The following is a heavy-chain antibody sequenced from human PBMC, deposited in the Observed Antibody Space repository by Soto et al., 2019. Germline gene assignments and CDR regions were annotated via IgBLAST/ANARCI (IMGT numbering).Heavy chain of an antibody. V-gene: IGHV4-30-4*08. CDR2: IYYSGSS. D-gene: IGHD2-15*01. CDR1: GGSISGDYY. J-gene: IGHJ4*02. Sequence: SETLSLTCSVSGGSISGDYYWSWIRQSPEKGLEGIGYIYYSGSSYSNPALQSRLTMSLDTSKIQFSLKLRSVPAADTAVYYGARGGARWPGYFDSWGQGALVTVSS. CDR3: ARGGARWPGYFDS.